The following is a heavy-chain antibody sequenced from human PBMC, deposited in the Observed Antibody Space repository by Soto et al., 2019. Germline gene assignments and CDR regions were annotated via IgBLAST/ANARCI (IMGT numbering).Heavy chain of an antibody. CDR2: ISSNSAYI. J-gene: IGHJ5*02. CDR1: GFTFRSFT. D-gene: IGHD6-13*01. V-gene: IGHV3-21*01. CDR3: TRDASRDSSARGWFDP. Sequence: GGSLRLSCAASGFTFRSFTMNWVRQSPGKGLEWVSTISSNSAYIYYTDALRGRFTISRDNAKNSLHLQMNSLRAEDTAVYYCTRDASRDSSARGWFDPWGPGTLVTV.